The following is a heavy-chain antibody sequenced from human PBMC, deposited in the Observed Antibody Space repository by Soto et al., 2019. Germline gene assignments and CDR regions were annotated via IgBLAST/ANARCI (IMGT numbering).Heavy chain of an antibody. CDR1: GFTFSSYG. D-gene: IGHD3-3*01. CDR2: ISDDGSNK. V-gene: IGHV3-30*03. Sequence: QVQLVESGGGVVQPGRSLRLSCAASGFTFSSYGMHWVRQAPGKGLVWVAVISDDGSNKYYADSVKCRFTLSRDNSKNTLDLDMNSFRAEDTAVYYCATPGAREEWLLGWGQGTLVTVSS. CDR3: ATPGAREEWLLG. J-gene: IGHJ4*02.